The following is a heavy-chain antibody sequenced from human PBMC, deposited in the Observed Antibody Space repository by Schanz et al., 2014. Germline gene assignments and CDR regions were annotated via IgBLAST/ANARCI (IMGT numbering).Heavy chain of an antibody. Sequence: QVQLVQSGAEVKKPGASVKVSCKASGYTFTSDSMHWVRQAPGQGLEWLGWMNPNSGNPGFAQKFRGRVTMTRNTSMSTAYIELHILTSEDTAVYYCARGRTFDYWGRGTMVTVSS. CDR2: MNPNSGNP. CDR3: ARGRTFDY. J-gene: IGHJ4*03. V-gene: IGHV1-8*02. CDR1: GYTFTSDS.